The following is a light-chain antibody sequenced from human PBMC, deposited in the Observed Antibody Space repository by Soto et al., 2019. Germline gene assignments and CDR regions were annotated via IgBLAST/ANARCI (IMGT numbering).Light chain of an antibody. J-gene: IGKJ5*01. CDR2: GAS. CDR1: QSVSSN. V-gene: IGKV3-15*01. Sequence: EIVMTQSPATLSVSPGERATLSCRASQSVSSNLAWYQQKPGQPPRLVIYGASTRATGVPARFSGSGSGTEYSPPTSSSLQSEDFAVYYCQQYNDWPPITFGQGTRLEIK. CDR3: QQYNDWPPIT.